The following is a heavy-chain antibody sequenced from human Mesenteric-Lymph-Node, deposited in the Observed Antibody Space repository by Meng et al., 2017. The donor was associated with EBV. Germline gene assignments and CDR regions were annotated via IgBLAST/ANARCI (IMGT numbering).Heavy chain of an antibody. CDR1: GGSISSSNYY. CDR2: IYYSGST. CDR3: ARREASSPGWFDP. V-gene: IGHV4-39*01. Sequence: QPEESGPGLVKPSETLSLTCTVSGGSISSSNYYWGWIRQPPGKGLEWIGSIYYSGSTHYNPSLKSRVTISEDTSKNQFSLKVSSVIAADTAVYYCARREASSPGWFDPWGQGTLVTVSS. D-gene: IGHD6-13*01. J-gene: IGHJ5*02.